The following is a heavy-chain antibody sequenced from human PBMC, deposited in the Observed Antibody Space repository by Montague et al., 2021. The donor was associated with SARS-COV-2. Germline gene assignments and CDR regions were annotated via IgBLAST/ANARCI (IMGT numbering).Heavy chain of an antibody. Sequence: SLRLSCAASGFPFSTYSMTWVRQAPGKGLEWVSSISSSSSATYYADSVKGRFTISRDNAKNSLYLQMNSLRAQDTAVYYCARPLYSSGSLDYWGQGTLVTVSS. CDR1: GFPFSTYS. D-gene: IGHD6-25*01. CDR3: ARPLYSSGSLDY. J-gene: IGHJ4*02. V-gene: IGHV3-21*01. CDR2: ISSSSSAT.